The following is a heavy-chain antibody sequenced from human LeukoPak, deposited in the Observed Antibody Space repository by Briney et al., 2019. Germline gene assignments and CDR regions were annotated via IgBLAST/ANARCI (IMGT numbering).Heavy chain of an antibody. CDR3: APHGYYDSSGQLY. J-gene: IGHJ4*02. CDR1: GYSFTCYW. Sequence: GESLKISCKGSGYSFTCYWIGWVRQVPGKGLEWMGIIYPGGSDTRYSRSFQGQDTISDDQSLSIAYLQWSSLKASDTAMYYCAPHGYYDSSGQLYWGQGTLVPVSS. V-gene: IGHV5-51*01. CDR2: IYPGGSDT. D-gene: IGHD3-22*01.